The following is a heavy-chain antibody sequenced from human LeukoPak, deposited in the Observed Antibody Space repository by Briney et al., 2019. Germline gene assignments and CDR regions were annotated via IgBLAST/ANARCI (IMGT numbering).Heavy chain of an antibody. J-gene: IGHJ4*02. V-gene: IGHV4-39*07. Sequence: SETLSLTCTVSGVSISSSNSYWGWIRQPPGTGLEWIGSIYYSGSTYYNPSLKSRVTISVDTSKNQFSLKLSSVTAADTAVYYCASVYSSSWYGDYWGQGTLVTVSS. CDR3: ASVYSSSWYGDY. CDR1: GVSISSSNSY. D-gene: IGHD6-13*01. CDR2: IYYSGST.